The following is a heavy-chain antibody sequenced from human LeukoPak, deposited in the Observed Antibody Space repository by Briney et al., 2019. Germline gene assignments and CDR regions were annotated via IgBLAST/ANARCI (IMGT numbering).Heavy chain of an antibody. CDR3: ARYDYVWGSYRPIDY. Sequence: ASVKVSCKASGYTFTSYGISWVRQAPGQGLEWMGWISAYNGNTNYAQKLQGRVTMTTDTSTSTAYMGLRSLGSDDTAVYYCARYDYVWGSYRPIDYWGQGTLVTVSS. D-gene: IGHD3-16*02. CDR2: ISAYNGNT. J-gene: IGHJ4*02. V-gene: IGHV1-18*01. CDR1: GYTFTSYG.